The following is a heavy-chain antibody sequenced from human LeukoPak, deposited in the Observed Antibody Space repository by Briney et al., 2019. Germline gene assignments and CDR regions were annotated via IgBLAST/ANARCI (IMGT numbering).Heavy chain of an antibody. V-gene: IGHV3-66*01. D-gene: IGHD3-10*01. CDR3: ARGPISMVRGVKTRYYYYGMDV. CDR1: GFTVSNNY. J-gene: IGHJ6*02. Sequence: PGGSLRLSCAASGFTVSNNYMSWVRQAPGKGLEWVSVIYSGGSTYYADSVKGRFTISRDNSKNTLYLQMNSLRAEDTAVYYCARGPISMVRGVKTRYYYYGMDVWGQGTTVTVSS. CDR2: IYSGGST.